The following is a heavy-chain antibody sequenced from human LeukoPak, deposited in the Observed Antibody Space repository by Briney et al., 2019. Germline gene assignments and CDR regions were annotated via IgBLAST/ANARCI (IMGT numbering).Heavy chain of an antibody. J-gene: IGHJ4*02. CDR2: INEDGSEK. CDR1: AFTFRTYW. CDR3: ARVLMDLDY. V-gene: IGHV3-7*01. Sequence: GGSLRLSCAASAFTFRTYWMSWVRQAPGKGLEWVANINEDGSEKYYVDSVKGRFSISRDNAKNSLYLQMNSLRAEDTAVYYCARVLMDLDYWGQGTLVTVSS. D-gene: IGHD3-10*01.